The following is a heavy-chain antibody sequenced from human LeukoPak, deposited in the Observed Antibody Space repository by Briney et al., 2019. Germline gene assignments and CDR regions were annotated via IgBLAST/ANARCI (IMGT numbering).Heavy chain of an antibody. Sequence: GGSLRLSCAASGFTFSSYIMNWVRQAPGKGLEWVSSISSSSSYIYYADSVKGRFTISRDNAKNSLYLQMNSLRAEDTAVYYCARDSTPRNYDSSGYYYRGDAFDIWGQGTMVTVSS. V-gene: IGHV3-21*01. CDR3: ARDSTPRNYDSSGYYYRGDAFDI. J-gene: IGHJ3*02. CDR2: ISSSSSYI. CDR1: GFTFSSYI. D-gene: IGHD3-22*01.